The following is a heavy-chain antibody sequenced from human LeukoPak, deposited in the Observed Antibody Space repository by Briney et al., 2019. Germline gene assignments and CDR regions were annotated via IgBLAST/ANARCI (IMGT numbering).Heavy chain of an antibody. V-gene: IGHV3-33*01. CDR3: ARAAGPFDY. CDR1: GYSFSTYG. D-gene: IGHD1-14*01. CDR2: IWYDGSNK. Sequence: GGSLRLSCAASGYSFSTYGMHWVRQAPGKGLEWVAVIWYDGSNKYYADSVKGRFTISRDNSKNTLYLRMNSLTAEDTAVYYCARAAGPFDYWGQGTLVTVSS. J-gene: IGHJ4*02.